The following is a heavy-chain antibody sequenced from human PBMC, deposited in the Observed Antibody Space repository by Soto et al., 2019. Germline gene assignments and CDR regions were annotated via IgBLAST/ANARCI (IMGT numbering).Heavy chain of an antibody. CDR1: GGTFSSYA. V-gene: IGHV1-69*01. D-gene: IGHD6-19*01. CDR2: IILIFGTA. CDR3: ERGSSGWHDEGLVY. J-gene: IGHJ4*02. Sequence: QVQLVQSGAEVKKPGSSVKVSCKASGGTFSSYAISWVRQAHVQGLEWMGGIILIFGTANYAQKFQGRVTITADESTSTAYIELSSLRSEDRAVYYCERGSSGWHDEGLVYWGKGPLVTVSS.